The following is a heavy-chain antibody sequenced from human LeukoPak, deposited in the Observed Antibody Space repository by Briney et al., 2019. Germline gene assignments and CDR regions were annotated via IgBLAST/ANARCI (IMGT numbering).Heavy chain of an antibody. J-gene: IGHJ5*02. D-gene: IGHD3-9*01. CDR3: AEDPEYYDILTPFDP. CDR1: GFTFSSYA. Sequence: GGSLRLSCAASGFTFSSYAMSWVRQAPGKGLEWVSAISGSGGSTYYADSVKGRFTISRDNSKNTLYLQMNSLRAEDTAVYYCAEDPEYYDILTPFDPWGQGTLVTVSS. CDR2: ISGSGGST. V-gene: IGHV3-23*01.